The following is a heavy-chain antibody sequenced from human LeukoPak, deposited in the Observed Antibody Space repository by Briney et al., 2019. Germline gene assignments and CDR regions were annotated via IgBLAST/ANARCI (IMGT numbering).Heavy chain of an antibody. Sequence: PSETLSLTCAVYSGSFSGYYWSWIRQPPGKGLEWIGEIDHSGSTNYNPSLKSRVTISVDTSKNQFSLKLSSVTAADTAVYYCASGSSSSWFDPWGQGTLVTVSS. CDR2: IDHSGST. CDR3: ASGSSSSWFDP. V-gene: IGHV4-34*01. CDR1: SGSFSGYY. D-gene: IGHD6-6*01. J-gene: IGHJ5*02.